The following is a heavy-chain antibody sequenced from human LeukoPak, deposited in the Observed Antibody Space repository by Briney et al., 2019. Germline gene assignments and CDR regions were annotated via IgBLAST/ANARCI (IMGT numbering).Heavy chain of an antibody. J-gene: IGHJ4*02. CDR2: INPNSGGT. CDR1: GYTFTGYY. CDR3: ARTRYSSGWYFGY. V-gene: IGHV1-2*02. Sequence: GASVKVSCKASGYTFTGYYMHWVRQAPGQGLEWMGWINPNSGGTNYTQKFQGRVTMTTDTSTSTAYMELRSLRSDDTAVYYCARTRYSSGWYFGYWGQGTLVTVSS. D-gene: IGHD6-19*01.